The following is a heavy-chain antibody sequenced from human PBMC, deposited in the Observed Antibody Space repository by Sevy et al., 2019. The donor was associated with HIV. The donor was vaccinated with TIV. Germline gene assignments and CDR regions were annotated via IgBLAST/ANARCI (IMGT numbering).Heavy chain of an antibody. Sequence: GGSLRLSCAASGFTFSSYWMHWVRQAPGKGLVWVSRINSDGSSTSYADSVKGRFTISRDNAKNTLYLQMNSLRAEDTAVYYCARGGDIVVVVAATDYYYGMEVWGQGTTVTVSS. D-gene: IGHD2-15*01. J-gene: IGHJ6*02. CDR2: INSDGSST. CDR3: ARGGDIVVVVAATDYYYGMEV. CDR1: GFTFSSYW. V-gene: IGHV3-74*01.